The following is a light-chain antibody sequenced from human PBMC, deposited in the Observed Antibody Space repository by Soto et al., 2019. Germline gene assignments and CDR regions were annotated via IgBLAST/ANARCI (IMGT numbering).Light chain of an antibody. CDR3: QQYGRSLFT. CDR2: GAS. J-gene: IGKJ5*01. V-gene: IGKV3-20*01. CDR1: QTIISSY. Sequence: EVVLTQSPGTLSLSPGETVTLSCRASQTIISSYLAWYQQKPGQAPRLLIYGASSRATGIPDRFSGSGSGTDFTLTISGLEPEDSAVYYCQQYGRSLFTFGQGTRWRL.